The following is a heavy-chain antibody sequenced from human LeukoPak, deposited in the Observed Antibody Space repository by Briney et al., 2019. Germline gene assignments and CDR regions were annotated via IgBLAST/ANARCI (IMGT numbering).Heavy chain of an antibody. Sequence: GGSLRLSCAASGFIFSNYWMSWVRQAPGKGLEWAANIKQDGSEKYYVESVRGRFTISRDNAKNSLYLQMNSLRAEDTAVYYCARDLKIIDYGQSPGCFEYWGQGTLVTVSS. CDR3: ARDLKIIDYGQSPGCFEY. CDR2: IKQDGSEK. V-gene: IGHV3-7*01. J-gene: IGHJ4*02. CDR1: GFIFSNYW. D-gene: IGHD3-10*01.